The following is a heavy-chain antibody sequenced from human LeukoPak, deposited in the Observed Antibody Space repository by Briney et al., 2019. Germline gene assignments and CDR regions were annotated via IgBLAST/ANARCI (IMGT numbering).Heavy chain of an antibody. D-gene: IGHD6-13*01. Sequence: SETLSLTCTVSGSSMNNYYWTWIRQPPGKGLEWIGYFHYTRNTNYNPSLRGRVTMSADTSKNQFSLKLNSVTAADTAVYHCARRARATAGGDYFDYWGQGTLVTVSS. CDR1: GSSMNNYY. CDR2: FHYTRNT. J-gene: IGHJ4*02. V-gene: IGHV4-59*08. CDR3: ARRARATAGGDYFDY.